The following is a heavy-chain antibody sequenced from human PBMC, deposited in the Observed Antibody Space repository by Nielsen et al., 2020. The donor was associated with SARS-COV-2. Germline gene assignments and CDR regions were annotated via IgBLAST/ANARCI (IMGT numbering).Heavy chain of an antibody. D-gene: IGHD3-10*01. V-gene: IGHV1-46*01. CDR2: INPSGGST. CDR3: ARGGGNYYRSGRYMDV. J-gene: IGHJ6*02. Sequence: WVRQAPGQGLEWMGIINPSGGSTSYAQKFQGRVTMTRDTSTSTVYMELSSLRSEDTAVYYCARGGGNYYRSGRYMDVWGQGTTVTVSS.